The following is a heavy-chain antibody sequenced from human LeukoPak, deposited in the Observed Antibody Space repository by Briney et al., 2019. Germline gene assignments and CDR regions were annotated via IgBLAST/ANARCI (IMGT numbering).Heavy chain of an antibody. D-gene: IGHD3-10*01. J-gene: IGHJ3*02. CDR1: GGSISSYY. CDR2: IYYSGGT. V-gene: IGHV4-59*01. Sequence: PSETLSLTCTVSGGSISSYYWSWIRQPPGKGLEWIGYIYYSGGTNYNPSLKSRVTISVDTSKNQFSLKLSSVTAADTAVYYCARAGRAFDIWGQGTMVTVSS. CDR3: ARAGRAFDI.